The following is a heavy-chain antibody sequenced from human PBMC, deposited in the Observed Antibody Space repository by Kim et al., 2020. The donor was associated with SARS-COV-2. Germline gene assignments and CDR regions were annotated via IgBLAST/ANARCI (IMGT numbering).Heavy chain of an antibody. CDR3: ASSDYGAAHC. CDR1: GFTFSSYA. CDR2: ISYDGSNK. Sequence: GGSLRLSCAASGFTFSSYAMHWVRQAPGKGLEWVAVISYDGSNKYYADSVKGRFTISRDNSKNTLYLQMNSLRAEDTAVYYCASSDYGAAHCWGQGTMVTVSS. J-gene: IGHJ3*01. V-gene: IGHV3-30*04. D-gene: IGHD4-17*01.